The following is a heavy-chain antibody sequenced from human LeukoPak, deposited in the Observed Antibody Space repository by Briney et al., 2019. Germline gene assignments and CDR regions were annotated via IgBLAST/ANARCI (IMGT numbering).Heavy chain of an antibody. CDR1: GYTFTVYY. J-gene: IGHJ4*02. V-gene: IGHV1-2*06. Sequence: ASVKVSCKASGYTFTVYYIHWVRQAPGQGLEWMGRINPNSGGTNYAQKFQGRVTMTRDTSISTAYMELSRLRSDDTAVYYCARYYYDNSGYRGDYWGQGTLSPSPQ. CDR3: ARYYYDNSGYRGDY. CDR2: INPNSGGT. D-gene: IGHD3-22*01.